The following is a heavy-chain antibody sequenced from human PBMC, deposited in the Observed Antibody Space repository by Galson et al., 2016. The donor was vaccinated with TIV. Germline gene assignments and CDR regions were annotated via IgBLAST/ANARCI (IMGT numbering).Heavy chain of an antibody. CDR1: GGTFSSYA. J-gene: IGHJ6*02. CDR2: IIPIFGMT. D-gene: IGHD5-18*01. CDR3: ARALDTSTNTAYFYYYGLGV. V-gene: IGHV1-69*01. Sequence: SCKASGGTFSSYAISWVRQAPGQGLEWMGGIIPIFGMTNYAQKFQGRVTITADESTGTIYMELSNLRSADTADYFCARALDTSTNTAYFYYYGLGVWGQGTTVTVSS.